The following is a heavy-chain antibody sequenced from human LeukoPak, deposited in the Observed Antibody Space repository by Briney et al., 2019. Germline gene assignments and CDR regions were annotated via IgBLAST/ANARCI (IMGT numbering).Heavy chain of an antibody. CDR3: ARDLGYSYGSEAGAFDY. Sequence: PGGSLRLSCAASGFTFSSYSMNWVRQAPGKGLEWVSSISSSSSYIYYADSVKGRFTISRDNAKNSLYLQVNSLRAEDTAVYYCARDLGYSYGSEAGAFDYWGQGTLVTVSS. CDR2: ISSSSSYI. D-gene: IGHD5-18*01. V-gene: IGHV3-21*01. J-gene: IGHJ4*02. CDR1: GFTFSSYS.